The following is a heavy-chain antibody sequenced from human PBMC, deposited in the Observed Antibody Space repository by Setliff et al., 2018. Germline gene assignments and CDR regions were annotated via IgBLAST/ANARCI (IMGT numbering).Heavy chain of an antibody. Sequence: GGSLRFSCAASGFTFSSSAMAWVRQAPGKGLEWVSAISSTITSTYYADSVKGRFTISRDNSKNTLYLQMNSLRAEDTAVYYCAKHGAYNDFLTGYNFYYDMDVWGQGTTVTVSS. D-gene: IGHD3-9*01. CDR1: GFTFSSSA. J-gene: IGHJ6*02. V-gene: IGHV3-23*01. CDR3: AKHGAYNDFLTGYNFYYDMDV. CDR2: ISSTITST.